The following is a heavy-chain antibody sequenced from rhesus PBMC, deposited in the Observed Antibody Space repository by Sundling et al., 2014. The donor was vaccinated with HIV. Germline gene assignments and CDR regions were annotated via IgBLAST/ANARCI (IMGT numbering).Heavy chain of an antibody. V-gene: IGHV4-160*01. CDR2: LYGSGGNT. CDR3: ARARNFHGFDS. D-gene: IGHD1-1*01. J-gene: IGHJ6*01. Sequence: QVQLQESGPGVVKSSETLSLTCAVSGGSITESYRWSWIRQPPGKGLEWIGRLYGSGGNTDYNPSLKSRVTISIDTSKNQFSLKLTSVTAADTAVYYCARARNFHGFDSWGQGVVVTVSS. CDR1: GGSITESYR.